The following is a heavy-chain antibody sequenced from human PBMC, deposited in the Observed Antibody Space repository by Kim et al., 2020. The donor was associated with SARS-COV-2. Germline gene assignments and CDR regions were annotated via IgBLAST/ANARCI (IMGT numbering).Heavy chain of an antibody. CDR3: ARGRSVRGVIINS. D-gene: IGHD3-10*01. V-gene: IGHV3-33*01. CDR2: IWYDGSNK. CDR1: GFTFSSYG. Sequence: GGSLRLSCAASGFTFSSYGMHWVRQAPGKGLEWVAVIWYDGSNKYYADSVKGRFTISRDNSKNTLYLQMNSLRAEDTAVYYCARGRSVRGVIINSWGQGTLVTVSS. J-gene: IGHJ4*02.